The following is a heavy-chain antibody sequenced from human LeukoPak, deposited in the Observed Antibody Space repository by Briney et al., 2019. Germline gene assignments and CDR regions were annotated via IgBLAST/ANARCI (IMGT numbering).Heavy chain of an antibody. V-gene: IGHV3-7*01. J-gene: IGHJ4*02. Sequence: GGSLRLSCAASGFTFSNYGMYWVRQAPGKGLEWVANIKQDGNEKYYADSVKGRFTISRDNGKNSLDLQMNSLRADDTAVYYCARDTLGEGEDANYAVYYFDYWGQGTVVTVSS. CDR1: GFTFSNYG. D-gene: IGHD4/OR15-4a*01. CDR2: IKQDGNEK. CDR3: ARDTLGEGEDANYAVYYFDY.